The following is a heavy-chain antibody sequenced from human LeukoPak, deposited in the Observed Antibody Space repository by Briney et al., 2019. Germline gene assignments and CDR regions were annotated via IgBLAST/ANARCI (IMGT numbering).Heavy chain of an antibody. Sequence: PGGSLRLSCAASGFTFSSYWMSWVRQAPGKGLEWVANIKQDGSEKYYVDSVKGRFTISRDNAKNSLYLQMNSLRAEDTAFYYCARDSPAYGSSWYPGMDQWGQGTLVTVSS. J-gene: IGHJ4*02. CDR1: GFTFSSYW. V-gene: IGHV3-7*01. CDR2: IKQDGSEK. D-gene: IGHD6-13*01. CDR3: ARDSPAYGSSWYPGMDQ.